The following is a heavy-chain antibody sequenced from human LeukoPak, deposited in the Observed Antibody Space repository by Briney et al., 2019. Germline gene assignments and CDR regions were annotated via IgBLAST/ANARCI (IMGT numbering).Heavy chain of an antibody. CDR1: GFTFSSYS. D-gene: IGHD6-19*01. CDR2: ISSSSSYI. CDR3: ARDLSPNSSGWFDY. V-gene: IGHV3-21*01. Sequence: SGGSLRLSCAASGFTFSSYSMNWVRQAPGKGLEWVSSISSSSSYIYYADSVKGRFIISRDNAENSLYLQMNSLRAEDTAVYYCARDLSPNSSGWFDYWGQGTLVTVSS. J-gene: IGHJ4*02.